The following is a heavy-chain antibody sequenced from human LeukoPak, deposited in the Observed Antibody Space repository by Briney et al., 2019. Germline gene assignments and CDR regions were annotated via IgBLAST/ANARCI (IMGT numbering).Heavy chain of an antibody. D-gene: IGHD3-10*01. CDR1: GGSISGVRYY. CDR2: IYSSGST. J-gene: IGHJ4*02. CDR3: ARGHMVRGVIAYYFDY. V-gene: IGHV4-61*02. Sequence: SETLSLTCTVSGGSISGVRYYWSWIRQPAGTGLEWIGRIYSSGSTNYNPSLKSRVTISVDTSKNQFSLKLSSVTAADTAVYYCARGHMVRGVIAYYFDYWGPGALVTVSS.